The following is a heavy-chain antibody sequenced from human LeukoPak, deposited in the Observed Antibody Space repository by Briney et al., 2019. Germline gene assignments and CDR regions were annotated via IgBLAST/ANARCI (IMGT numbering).Heavy chain of an antibody. V-gene: IGHV1-18*04. CDR1: GYTFTSYG. Sequence: ASVKVSCKASGYTFTSYGIIWVRQAPGQGLEWMGWISAYNGNTNYAQKLQGRVTMTTDTSTRTAYMELRSLRSDDTAVYYCARGGVLRYCDGSSVFDYWGQGTLVTVSS. D-gene: IGHD3-9*01. CDR2: ISAYNGNT. CDR3: ARGGVLRYCDGSSVFDY. J-gene: IGHJ4*02.